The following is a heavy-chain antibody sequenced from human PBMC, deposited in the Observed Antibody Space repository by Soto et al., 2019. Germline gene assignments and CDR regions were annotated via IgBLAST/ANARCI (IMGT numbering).Heavy chain of an antibody. Sequence: EVQLVESGGGLVRPGGSLRLSCAASGFTFSSYDMQWVRQATGKGLEWVSAIGTAGDTYYPGSVKGRFTISRENAKNSLYLQMNSLRAGDTAVYYCARSPPGGYHYYYGMDVWGQGTTVTVSS. D-gene: IGHD3-22*01. CDR1: GFTFSSYD. CDR2: IGTAGDT. V-gene: IGHV3-13*04. CDR3: ARSPPGGYHYYYGMDV. J-gene: IGHJ6*02.